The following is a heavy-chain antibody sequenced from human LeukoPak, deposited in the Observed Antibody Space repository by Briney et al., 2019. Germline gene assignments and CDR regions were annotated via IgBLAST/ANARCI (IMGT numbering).Heavy chain of an antibody. J-gene: IGHJ4*02. D-gene: IGHD6-19*01. CDR2: IYYSGTT. CDR3: ARVMGSGWTGFDY. CDR1: GGSVSSDNYY. V-gene: IGHV4-61*01. Sequence: SETLSLTCTVFGGSVSSDNYYWSWIRQPPGKGLEWIGYIYYSGTTNYSPSLKSRVTTSVDTSKNQFSLKLSSVTAADTAVYYCARVMGSGWTGFDYWGQGTLVTVSS.